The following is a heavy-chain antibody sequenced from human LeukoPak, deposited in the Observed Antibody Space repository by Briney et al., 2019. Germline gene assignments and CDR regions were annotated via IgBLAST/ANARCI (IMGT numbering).Heavy chain of an antibody. V-gene: IGHV3-23*01. D-gene: IGHD6-19*01. CDR3: AKWAVSGRGFDY. CDR1: GFTFGTYA. Sequence: GGSLRLSCAASGFTFGTYAMNWVRQAPGKGLEWVSSITITGAATYYADSVKGRFTISRDNSKNTLSLQMNSLSAEDTAVYYCAKWAVSGRGFDYWGQGTLVTVSS. CDR2: ITITGAAT. J-gene: IGHJ4*02.